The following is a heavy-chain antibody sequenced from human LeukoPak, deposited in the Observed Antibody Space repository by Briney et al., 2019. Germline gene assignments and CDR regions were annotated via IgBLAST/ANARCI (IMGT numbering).Heavy chain of an antibody. CDR3: ARAVGTSSYDAFDI. CDR2: INHSGST. Sequence: SETLSLTCAVYGGSFSGYYWSWIRQPPGKGLEWIGEINHSGSTNYNPSLKSRVTISVDTSKNQFSLKLSSVTAADTAVYYCARAVGTSSYDAFDIWGQGTMVTVSS. CDR1: GGSFSGYY. V-gene: IGHV4-34*01. J-gene: IGHJ3*02. D-gene: IGHD2-2*01.